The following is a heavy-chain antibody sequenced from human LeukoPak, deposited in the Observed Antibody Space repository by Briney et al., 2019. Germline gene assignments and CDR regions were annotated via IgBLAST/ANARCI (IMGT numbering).Heavy chain of an antibody. CDR3: ARVPYSSAWYLDY. CDR2: ISSSSSYI. V-gene: IGHV3-21*01. D-gene: IGHD6-19*01. Sequence: GGSLRLSCAASGFTFSSYSMNWVRQAPGKGLEWVSSISSSSSYIYYADSVKGRFTISRDNAKNSLYLQMNSLRAEDTAVYYCARVPYSSAWYLDYWGQGTLVTVSS. CDR1: GFTFSSYS. J-gene: IGHJ4*02.